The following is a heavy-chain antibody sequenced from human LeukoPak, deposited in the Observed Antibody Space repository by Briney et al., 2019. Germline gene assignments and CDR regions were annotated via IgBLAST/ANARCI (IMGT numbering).Heavy chain of an antibody. CDR3: ARSGASCHYYFDY. D-gene: IGHD2-2*01. CDR2: INHSGST. J-gene: IGHJ4*02. Sequence: SETLSLTCAVYGGSFSGYYWSWIRQPPGKGLEWIGEINHSGSTNYNPSLKSRVTISVYTSKNQFSLKLSSVTAADTAVYYCARSGASCHYYFDYWGQGTLVTVSS. V-gene: IGHV4-34*01. CDR1: GGSFSGYY.